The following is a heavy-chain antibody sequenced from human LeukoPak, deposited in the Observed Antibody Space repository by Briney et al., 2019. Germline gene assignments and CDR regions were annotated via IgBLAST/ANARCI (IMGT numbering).Heavy chain of an antibody. V-gene: IGHV3-7*01. J-gene: IGHJ4*02. D-gene: IGHD4-23*01. Sequence: PGGSLRLSCVASGFTFSSYWMSWVRQAPGKGLEWVANIKQDGSEKYYVDSVKGRFTISRDNAKNTLYLQMNSLRAEDTAVYYCARADEDYGDNVYYFDYWGQGTLVTVSS. CDR3: ARADEDYGDNVYYFDY. CDR2: IKQDGSEK. CDR1: GFTFSSYW.